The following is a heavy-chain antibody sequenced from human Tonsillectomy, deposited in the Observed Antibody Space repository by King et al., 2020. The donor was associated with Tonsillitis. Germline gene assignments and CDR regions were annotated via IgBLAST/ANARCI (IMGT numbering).Heavy chain of an antibody. Sequence: VQLVESGGGLVQPGGSLRLSCAASGFTVSSNYMNWVRQAPGKGLEWVSVIYSDGRTYYADSVKGRFTISRHNSKNTLYLQMNSLRAEDTAVYYCPRALEDYMDVWGKGTTVTVSS. D-gene: IGHD3-3*01. J-gene: IGHJ6*03. CDR3: PRALEDYMDV. CDR1: GFTVSSNY. CDR2: IYSDGRT. V-gene: IGHV3-53*04.